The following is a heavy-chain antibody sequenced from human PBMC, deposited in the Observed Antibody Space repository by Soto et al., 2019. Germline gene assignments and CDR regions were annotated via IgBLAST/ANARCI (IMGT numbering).Heavy chain of an antibody. CDR2: IYYSGST. J-gene: IGHJ6*02. CDR3: ARHGEAVAGLYYYYGMDV. D-gene: IGHD6-19*01. CDR1: GGSISSYY. Sequence: TSETLSLTCTVSGGSISSYYWSWIRQPPGKGLEWIGYIYYSGSTNYNPSLKSRVTISVDTSKNQFSLKLSSVTAADTALYYCARHGEAVAGLYYYYGMDVWGQGTTVTVSS. V-gene: IGHV4-59*08.